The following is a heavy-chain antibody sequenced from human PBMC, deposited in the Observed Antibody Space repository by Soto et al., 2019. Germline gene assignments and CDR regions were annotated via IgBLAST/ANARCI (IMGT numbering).Heavy chain of an antibody. CDR2: IYYSGST. CDR3: ARITHATVTTPYYYYGMDA. D-gene: IGHD4-4*01. Sequence: SETLSLTCTVSGGSISSSSYYWGWIRQPPGKGLEWIGSIYYSGSTYYNPSLKSRVTISVDTSKNQFSLKLSPVTAADTAVYYCARITHATVTTPYYYYGMDAWGQGTTVTVSS. CDR1: GGSISSSSYY. J-gene: IGHJ6*02. V-gene: IGHV4-39*01.